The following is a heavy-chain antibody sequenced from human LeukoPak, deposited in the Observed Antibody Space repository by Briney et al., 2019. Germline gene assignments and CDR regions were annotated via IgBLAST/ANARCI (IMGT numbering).Heavy chain of an antibody. CDR2: ISSSSSYI. J-gene: IGHJ3*02. Sequence: GVSLRLSCAGSGFTLSSYSMNWVRQAPGKGLEWVSSISSSSSYIYYADSVKGRFTISRDNARNSLYLQMNNLRVEDTAVYYRARGYTNYGYVFDIWGQGTMVTVSS. CDR3: ARGYTNYGYVFDI. V-gene: IGHV3-21*04. D-gene: IGHD4-11*01. CDR1: GFTLSSYS.